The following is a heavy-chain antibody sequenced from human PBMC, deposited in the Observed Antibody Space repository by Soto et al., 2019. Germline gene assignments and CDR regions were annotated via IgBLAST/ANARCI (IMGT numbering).Heavy chain of an antibody. CDR3: ARGKLPFTFDY. Sequence: SETLSLTCTVSGGSISTYYWSWIRQPPGKGLEWIGYIYYSGSTNYNPSLKSRVTISEDASKNQFSLKLSSVTAADTAVYYCARGKLPFTFDYWGQGTLVTVS. CDR2: IYYSGST. V-gene: IGHV4-59*01. J-gene: IGHJ4*02. D-gene: IGHD3-10*01. CDR1: GGSISTYY.